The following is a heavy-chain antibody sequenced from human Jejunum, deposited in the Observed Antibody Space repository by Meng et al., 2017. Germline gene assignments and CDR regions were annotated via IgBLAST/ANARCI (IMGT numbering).Heavy chain of an antibody. Sequence: VHLVQAGAGVKKPGASVKVSCKASGYTFSNYVIYWVRQAPGQRLEWMGWINAGSGYTQYSQKFQGRVTLTRDTPASTSYMELRSLRSEDTAVYYCARERELGVAAYFDFWGQGTLVTVSS. CDR3: ARERELGVAAYFDF. J-gene: IGHJ4*02. CDR1: GYTFSNYV. CDR2: INAGSGYT. D-gene: IGHD1-7*01. V-gene: IGHV1-3*01.